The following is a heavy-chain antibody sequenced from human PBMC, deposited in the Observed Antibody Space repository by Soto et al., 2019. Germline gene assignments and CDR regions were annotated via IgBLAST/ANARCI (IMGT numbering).Heavy chain of an antibody. D-gene: IGHD5-12*01. J-gene: IGHJ4*02. Sequence: EVQLVESGGGLVQPGGSLRLSCAASGFTFSNYAMDWVRQAPGKGLEWVSYISSSSNTIYYADSVKGRFTTSGDNAKSSLYLQMNSLGDEDTAVYYWVGDGRAYSSFGPDYWGQGTMVTVSS. V-gene: IGHV3-48*02. CDR2: ISSSSNTI. CDR3: VGDGRAYSSFGPDY. CDR1: GFTFSNYA.